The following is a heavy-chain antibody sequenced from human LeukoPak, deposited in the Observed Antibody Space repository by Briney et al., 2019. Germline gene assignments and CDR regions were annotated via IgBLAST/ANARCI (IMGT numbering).Heavy chain of an antibody. Sequence: GGSLRLSCGASGFTFSSYGMHWVRQAPGKGLEWVAFIRYDGSNKYYADSVKGRFTISRDNSKNTLYLQMNSLRAEDTAVYYCARDDVAYSSSPNWFDPWGQGTLVTVSS. CDR2: IRYDGSNK. V-gene: IGHV3-30*02. CDR3: ARDDVAYSSSPNWFDP. D-gene: IGHD6-6*01. J-gene: IGHJ5*02. CDR1: GFTFSSYG.